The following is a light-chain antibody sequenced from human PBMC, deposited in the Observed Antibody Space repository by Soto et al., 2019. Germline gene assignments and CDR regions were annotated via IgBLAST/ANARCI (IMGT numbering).Light chain of an antibody. Sequence: QSALTQPASVSGSPGQSITISCTGTSSDVGGYNYVSWYQQYPGKAPKVMIYDVSNRPSGVSNRFSGSKSGDTASLTISGLQAEDEADYYCSSYTRSSTLYVFGTGTKVPVL. J-gene: IGLJ1*01. CDR2: DVS. CDR3: SSYTRSSTLYV. CDR1: SSDVGGYNY. V-gene: IGLV2-14*03.